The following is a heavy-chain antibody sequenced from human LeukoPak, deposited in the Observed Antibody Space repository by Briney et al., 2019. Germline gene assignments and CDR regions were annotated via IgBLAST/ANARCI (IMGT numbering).Heavy chain of an antibody. V-gene: IGHV3-23*01. D-gene: IGHD3-10*01. CDR1: GFTFSSYA. CDR2: ISGSGGST. J-gene: IGHJ4*02. Sequence: PGGSLRLSCAASGFTFSSYAMSWVRQAPGKGLEWVSAISGSGGSTYYADSVMGRFTISRDNSKNTLYLQMDSLRAEDTAVYYCATHLTYYYGSGSLSYWGQGTLVTVSS. CDR3: ATHLTYYYGSGSLSY.